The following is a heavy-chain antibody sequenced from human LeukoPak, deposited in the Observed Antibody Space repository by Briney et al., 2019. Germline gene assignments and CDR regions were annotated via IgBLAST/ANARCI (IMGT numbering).Heavy chain of an antibody. D-gene: IGHD1-26*01. Sequence: PGGSLRLSCAASGFTFSSYSMNWVRQAPGKGLEWVSSISGSGGSTYYADSVKGRFTMSRDNSKNTVSLQRSSLRVEDTAVYYCARHNYVDVGYYFDHWGQGILVSVSS. CDR1: GFTFSSYS. V-gene: IGHV3-23*01. CDR2: ISGSGGST. CDR3: ARHNYVDVGYYFDH. J-gene: IGHJ4*02.